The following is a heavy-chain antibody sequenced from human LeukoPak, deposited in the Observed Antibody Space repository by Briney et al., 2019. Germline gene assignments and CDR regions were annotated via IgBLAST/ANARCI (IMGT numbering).Heavy chain of an antibody. Sequence: WETLSLTCAVYGGPFRDYYGSWVRQSPGKGLEWIGDINHSGTSNYNPSLKRRLPISADTPKNQVSMSLSSLTAADTAVNYCESNGPLRSDTSRYYFDSWGQGTLVTVSS. CDR1: GGPFRDYY. J-gene: IGHJ4*02. CDR2: INHSGTS. D-gene: IGHD3-22*01. CDR3: ESNGPLRSDTSRYYFDS. V-gene: IGHV4-34*01.